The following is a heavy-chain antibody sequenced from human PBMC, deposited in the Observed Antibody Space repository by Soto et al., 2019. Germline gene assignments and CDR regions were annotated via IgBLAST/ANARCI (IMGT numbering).Heavy chain of an antibody. D-gene: IGHD5-18*01. CDR2: IYYSGST. Sequence: PSETLSLTCTVSGGSISSGDYYWSWIRQPPGKGLEWIGYIYYSGSTYYNPSLKSRVTISVDTSKNQFSLKLSSVTAADTAVYYCARERLRQGVPASNWFDPWGQGTLVTVSS. V-gene: IGHV4-30-4*01. J-gene: IGHJ5*02. CDR3: ARERLRQGVPASNWFDP. CDR1: GGSISSGDYY.